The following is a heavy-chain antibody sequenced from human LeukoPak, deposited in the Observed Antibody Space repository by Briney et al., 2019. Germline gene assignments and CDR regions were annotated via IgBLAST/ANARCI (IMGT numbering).Heavy chain of an antibody. CDR1: GGSISSGGYY. Sequence: PSQTLSLTCTVSGGSISSGGYYWSWIRQHPGKGLEWIGYIYYSGSTYYNPSLKSRVTISVDTSKNQFSLKLSSVTAADTAVYYRASYVEDFWSGYRSFDYWGQGTLVTVSS. V-gene: IGHV4-31*03. D-gene: IGHD3-3*01. J-gene: IGHJ4*02. CDR3: ASYVEDFWSGYRSFDY. CDR2: IYYSGST.